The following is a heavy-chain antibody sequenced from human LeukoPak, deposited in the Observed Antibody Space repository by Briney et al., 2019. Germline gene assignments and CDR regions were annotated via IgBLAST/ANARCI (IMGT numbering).Heavy chain of an antibody. CDR3: AREVLRGTGYYYYYGMDV. Sequence: ASVKVSCKASGYTFTGYYMRWVRQAPGQGLEWMGWINPNSGGTNYAQKFQGWVTMTRDTSISTAYMELSRLRSDDTAVYYCAREVLRGTGYYYYYGMDVWGQGTTVTVSS. CDR1: GYTFTGYY. D-gene: IGHD3/OR15-3a*01. J-gene: IGHJ6*02. CDR2: INPNSGGT. V-gene: IGHV1-2*04.